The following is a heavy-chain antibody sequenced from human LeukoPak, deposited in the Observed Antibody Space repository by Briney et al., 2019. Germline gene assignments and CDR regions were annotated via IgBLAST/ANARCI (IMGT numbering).Heavy chain of an antibody. J-gene: IGHJ4*02. CDR1: GGSISSGGYY. Sequence: SETLSLTCTVSGGSISSGGYYWSWIRQHPGKGLEWIGYIYYSGSTYYNPSLKSRVTISVDTSKNQFSLKLSSVTAADTAVYYCARDGYGGKRTMGYLAYWGQGTLVAVSS. D-gene: IGHD4-23*01. CDR3: ARDGYGGKRTMGYLAY. CDR2: IYYSGST. V-gene: IGHV4-31*03.